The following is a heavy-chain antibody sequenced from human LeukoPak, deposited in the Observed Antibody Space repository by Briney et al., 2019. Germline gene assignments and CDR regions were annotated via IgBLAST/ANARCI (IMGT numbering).Heavy chain of an antibody. CDR3: ARHHYFALAY. D-gene: IGHD2-21*01. CDR1: GDSVSYDNW. V-gene: IGHV4-4*02. Sequence: PSETLSLTCAVSGDSVSYDNWWSWVRQPPGKGLEWIGETHHSGSSNYNPSLKSRVTVSVDKSKNQVSLSLTSVTAAGTAVYYCARHHYFALAYWGQGTLVTVSS. CDR2: THHSGSS. J-gene: IGHJ4*02.